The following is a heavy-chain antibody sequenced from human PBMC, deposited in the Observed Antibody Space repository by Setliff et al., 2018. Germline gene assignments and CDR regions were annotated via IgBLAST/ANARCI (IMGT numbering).Heavy chain of an antibody. Sequence: ASVKVSCKASGYTFTNFGITWVRQAPGQGLEWMGWINNYSFKTNYPQKFLGGVTVTTDTSTGTAYMDLRSLRPDDTAIYFCSRLVRFCTRTSCQRLSGDDYWGQGTLVTVS. CDR3: SRLVRFCTRTSCQRLSGDDY. CDR1: GYTFTNFG. D-gene: IGHD2-2*01. J-gene: IGHJ4*02. V-gene: IGHV1-18*01. CDR2: INNYSFKT.